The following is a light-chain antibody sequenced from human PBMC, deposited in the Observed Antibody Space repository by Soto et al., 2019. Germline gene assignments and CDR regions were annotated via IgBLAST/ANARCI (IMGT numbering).Light chain of an antibody. CDR3: SSYTSSSTLLYV. Sequence: QSALTQPASVSGSPGQSITISCTGTSSDVGGYNYVSWYQQHPGKAPKLMIYEVSNRPSGVSNRFSGSKSGNTASLPISGLQAEDEADYYCSSYTSSSTLLYVFGTGTKVTVL. CDR1: SSDVGGYNY. J-gene: IGLJ1*01. V-gene: IGLV2-14*01. CDR2: EVS.